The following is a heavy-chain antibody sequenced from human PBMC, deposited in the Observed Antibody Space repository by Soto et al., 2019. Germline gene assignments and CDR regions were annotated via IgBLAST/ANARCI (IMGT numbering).Heavy chain of an antibody. D-gene: IGHD3-16*01. Sequence: GGSLRLSCAASGFKFSNYAMSWVRQAPGKGLQWVSLISATGGGTYYADSVKGRFTISRDNSHNTLYLQVHSLTAEDTAVYYCAKDRRAGGNSAFYFDFWGQGAQVTVSS. CDR1: GFKFSNYA. CDR2: ISATGGGT. CDR3: AKDRRAGGNSAFYFDF. J-gene: IGHJ4*02. V-gene: IGHV3-23*01.